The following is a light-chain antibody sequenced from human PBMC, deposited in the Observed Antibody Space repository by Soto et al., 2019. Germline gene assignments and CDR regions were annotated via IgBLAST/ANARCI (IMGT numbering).Light chain of an antibody. Sequence: QAVVTQEPSLTVSPGGTVTLTCGSSTGAVTSGHYPYWFQQKPGQAPRTLIYDTSNQHSWTPARFSGSRLGGKAALTLSGAQPEDGGEYYCLLSYSGARARVFGGGTKLTVL. CDR3: LLSYSGARARV. CDR1: TGAVTSGHY. CDR2: DTS. V-gene: IGLV7-46*01. J-gene: IGLJ2*01.